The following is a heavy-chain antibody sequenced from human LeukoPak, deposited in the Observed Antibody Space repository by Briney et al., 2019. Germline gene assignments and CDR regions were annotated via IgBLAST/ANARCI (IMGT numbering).Heavy chain of an antibody. J-gene: IGHJ4*02. V-gene: IGHV3-74*01. D-gene: IGHD3-22*01. Sequence: PGGSLRLSCAASGFTFSSYWMHWVRQAPGKGLVWVSRINSDGSSTSYADSVKGRFTISRDNAKNTLYLQMNSLRAEDTAVYYCARADYYDSRGYLDYWGQGTLVTVSS. CDR1: GFTFSSYW. CDR2: INSDGSST. CDR3: ARADYYDSRGYLDY.